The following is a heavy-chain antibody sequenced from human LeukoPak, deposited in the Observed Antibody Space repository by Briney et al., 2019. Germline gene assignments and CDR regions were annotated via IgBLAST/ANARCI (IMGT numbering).Heavy chain of an antibody. CDR1: GYTFISYG. D-gene: IGHD3-22*01. CDR3: ARDPLYYYDSSGYFDY. J-gene: IGHJ4*02. V-gene: IGHV1-18*01. Sequence: ASVKVSCKASGYTFISYGISWVRQAPGQGLEWMGWISAYNGNTNYAQKLQGRVTMTTDTSTSTAYMELRSLRSDDTAVYYCARDPLYYYDSSGYFDYWGQGTLVTVSS. CDR2: ISAYNGNT.